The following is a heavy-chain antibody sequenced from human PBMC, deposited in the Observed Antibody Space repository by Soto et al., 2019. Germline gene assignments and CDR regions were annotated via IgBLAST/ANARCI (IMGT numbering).Heavy chain of an antibody. Sequence: GGSLRLSCAASGFTFSSYAMSWVRQAPGKGLEWVSAISGSGGSTYYADSVKGRFTISRDNSKNTLYLQMNSLRAEDTAVYYCAKGCSGGSCYGGYYYGMDVWGQGTTVTVSS. CDR3: AKGCSGGSCYGGYYYGMDV. CDR2: ISGSGGST. J-gene: IGHJ6*02. CDR1: GFTFSSYA. V-gene: IGHV3-23*01. D-gene: IGHD2-15*01.